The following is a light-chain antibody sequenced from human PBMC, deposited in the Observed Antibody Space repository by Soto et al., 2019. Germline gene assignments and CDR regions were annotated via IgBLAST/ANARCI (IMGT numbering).Light chain of an antibody. Sequence: DIQRTQSPSSLSASVGDRVTINCQASQDISNYLNWYQHKPGKPPKLLIYDASNLETGVPSRFSGSGSGTDFTFTISSLQTEDVATYYCQQYEDLPLSFGPGTKVDF. CDR3: QQYEDLPLS. J-gene: IGKJ3*01. CDR1: QDISNY. V-gene: IGKV1-33*01. CDR2: DAS.